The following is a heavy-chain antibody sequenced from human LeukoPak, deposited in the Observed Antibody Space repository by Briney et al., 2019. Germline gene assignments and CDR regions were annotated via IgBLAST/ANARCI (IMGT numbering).Heavy chain of an antibody. D-gene: IGHD1-26*01. CDR3: ARASGILILKYSASYLNDY. CDR1: GYTFTSYG. V-gene: IGHV1-18*01. CDR2: INTYNGNT. Sequence: ASVKVSCKASGYTFTSYGFSWVRQAPGQGLEWMGWINTYNGNTNYAQKLQGRVTMTTDTSTSTAYMELRSLRSDDTAVYYCARASGILILKYSASYLNDYWGQGTLVTVSS. J-gene: IGHJ4*02.